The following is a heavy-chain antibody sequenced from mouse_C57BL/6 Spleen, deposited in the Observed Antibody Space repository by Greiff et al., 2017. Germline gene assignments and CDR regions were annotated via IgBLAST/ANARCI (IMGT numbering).Heavy chain of an antibody. Sequence: QVQLQQSGAELMKPGASVKLSCKATGYTFTGYWIEWVKQRPGHGLEWIGEILPGSGSTNYNEKFKGKATCTADPSSNTAYMQLSSLTTEESAIYYGASYYGSSTYYAMDYWGQGTSVTVSS. CDR2: ILPGSGST. CDR1: GYTFTGYW. CDR3: ASYYGSSTYYAMDY. J-gene: IGHJ4*01. D-gene: IGHD1-1*01. V-gene: IGHV1-9*01.